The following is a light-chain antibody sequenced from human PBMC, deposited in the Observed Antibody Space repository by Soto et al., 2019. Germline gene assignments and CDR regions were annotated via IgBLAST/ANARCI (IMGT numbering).Light chain of an antibody. CDR3: SSYTSSNTLV. Sequence: QSALTQPASVSGSPGQSITISCTGTSSDVGGYNYVSWYQQHPGKAPQLMIFEVSNRPSGVSIRFSGSKSANTASLTISGLQAEDEADYYCSSYTSSNTLVFGGGTKVTVL. J-gene: IGLJ2*01. CDR2: EVS. V-gene: IGLV2-14*01. CDR1: SSDVGGYNY.